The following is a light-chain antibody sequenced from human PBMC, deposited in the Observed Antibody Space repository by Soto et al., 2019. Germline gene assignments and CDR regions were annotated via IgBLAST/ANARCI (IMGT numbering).Light chain of an antibody. Sequence: QSVLTQPPSVSGAPGQRVTISCTGSSSNIGAGYDVHWYQHLPGTAPKLLIYGNNDRPSGVPDRCSGSRSDTSASLAVSGLQAEDEADYYCQSYDSSLRGSVFGTGTKVTVL. V-gene: IGLV1-40*01. CDR2: GNN. J-gene: IGLJ1*01. CDR1: SSNIGAGYD. CDR3: QSYDSSLRGSV.